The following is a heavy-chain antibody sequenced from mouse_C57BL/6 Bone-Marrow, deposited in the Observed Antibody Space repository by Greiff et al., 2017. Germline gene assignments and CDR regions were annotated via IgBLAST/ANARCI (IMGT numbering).Heavy chain of an antibody. CDR1: GYTFTSYW. V-gene: IGHV1-69*01. Sequence: VQLQQPGAELVMPGASVKLSCKASGYTFTSYWMHWVKQRPGQGLEWIGEIDPSDSSTNYNQKFKGKSTLTVDKSSSTAYMQLSSLTSEDSAVYYCARGRLRRGFYYAMDYWGQGTSVTVSS. J-gene: IGHJ4*01. CDR3: ARGRLRRGFYYAMDY. D-gene: IGHD2-2*01. CDR2: IDPSDSST.